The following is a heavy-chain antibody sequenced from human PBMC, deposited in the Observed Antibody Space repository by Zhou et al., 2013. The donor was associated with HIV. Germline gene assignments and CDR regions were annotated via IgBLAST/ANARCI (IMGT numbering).Heavy chain of an antibody. D-gene: IGHD6-25*01. CDR2: INPGIGST. J-gene: IGHJ3*02. CDR3: NRGMQRWVNDAFDI. V-gene: IGHV1-46*03. Sequence: QVQLVQSGAEMKKPGASVNISCKASGYAFTSYYIHWVRQAPGQGLEWMGLINPGIGSTYYAEKFQGRVTMTRDTSTKTVNMQLGTLTSEDTAVYYCNRGMQRWVNDAFDIWGQGTMVTVSS. CDR1: GYAFTSYY.